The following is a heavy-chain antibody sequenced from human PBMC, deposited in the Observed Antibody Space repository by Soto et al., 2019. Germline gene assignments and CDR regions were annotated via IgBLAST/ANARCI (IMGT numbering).Heavy chain of an antibody. CDR1: GYTLTELS. D-gene: IGHD2-8*01. V-gene: IGHV1-24*01. Sequence: ASVKVSCKVSGYTLTELSMHWVRQAPGKGLEWMGGFDPEDGETIYAQKFQGRVTMTEDTSTTTAYMELRSLRSDDTAVYYCAGDPYHVLMVNAPNLYGMDVWGQGTTVTVSS. CDR2: FDPEDGET. J-gene: IGHJ6*02. CDR3: AGDPYHVLMVNAPNLYGMDV.